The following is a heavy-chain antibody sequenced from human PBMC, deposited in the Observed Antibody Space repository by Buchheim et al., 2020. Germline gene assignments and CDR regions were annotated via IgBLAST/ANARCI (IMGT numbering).Heavy chain of an antibody. V-gene: IGHV3-15*01. CDR1: GFTFSDAW. Sequence: EVPLVESGGGLVKPGGSLRLSCVGSGFTFSDAWMRWVRQAPGKGLEWVGQIKSETDGGKTDFAAPVKGRFTISRDDLRNTVYLEMNSLKAEDTAVYYCATGPYGSGTYPLESWGQGTL. CDR2: IKSETDGGKT. J-gene: IGHJ5*02. D-gene: IGHD3-10*01. CDR3: ATGPYGSGTYPLES.